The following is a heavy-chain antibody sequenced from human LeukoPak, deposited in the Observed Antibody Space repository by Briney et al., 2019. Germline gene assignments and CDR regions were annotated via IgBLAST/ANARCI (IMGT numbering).Heavy chain of an antibody. J-gene: IGHJ5*02. D-gene: IGHD2-2*01. CDR3: AIVVPAANRPQGQFDP. V-gene: IGHV4-39*01. Sequence: SETLSLTCTVSGGSISSSSYYWGWIRQPPGKGLEWIGSIYYSGSTYYNPSLKSRVTISVDTSKNQFSLKLSSVTAADTAVYYCAIVVPAANRPQGQFDPWGQGTLVTVSS. CDR2: IYYSGST. CDR1: GGSISSSSYY.